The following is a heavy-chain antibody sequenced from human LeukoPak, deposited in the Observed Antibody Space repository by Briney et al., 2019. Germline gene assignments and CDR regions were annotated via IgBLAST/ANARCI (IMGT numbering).Heavy chain of an antibody. CDR3: ARGGYYYDSSGISPYMDV. D-gene: IGHD3-22*01. V-gene: IGHV1-2*02. J-gene: IGHJ6*03. CDR2: INPNSGGT. Sequence: ASVKVSCKASGGTFSSYAISWVRQAPGQGLEWMGWINPNSGGTNYAQKFQGRVTMTRDTSISTAYMELSRLRSDDTAVYYCARGGYYYDSSGISPYMDVWGKGTTVTVSS. CDR1: GGTFSSYA.